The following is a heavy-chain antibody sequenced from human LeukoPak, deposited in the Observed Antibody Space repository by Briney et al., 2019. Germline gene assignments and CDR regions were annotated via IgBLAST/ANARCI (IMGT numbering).Heavy chain of an antibody. CDR3: ASLYYYDSSGYPYYFDY. Sequence: SAETLSLTCTVSGGSISSSRDYWGWIRQPPGKGLEWIGGIYYSGSTYYNPALKSRVTISVDTSKNQFSLKLSSVTAADTAVYYCASLYYYDSSGYPYYFDYWGQGTLVTVSS. D-gene: IGHD3-22*01. CDR1: GGSISSSRDY. V-gene: IGHV4-39*01. CDR2: IYYSGST. J-gene: IGHJ4*02.